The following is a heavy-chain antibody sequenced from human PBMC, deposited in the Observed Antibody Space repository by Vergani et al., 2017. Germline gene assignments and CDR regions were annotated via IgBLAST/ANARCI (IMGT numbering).Heavy chain of an antibody. V-gene: IGHV1-18*04. J-gene: IGHJ3*02. CDR3: ARSVMIVVVIKQGGAFDI. D-gene: IGHD3-22*01. CDR1: GYTFTSYG. CDR2: ISAYNGNT. Sequence: QVQLVQSGAEVKKPGASVKVSCKASGYTFTSYGISWVRQAPGQGLEWMGWISAYNGNTNYAQKLQGRVTMTKDTSTSTAYMELRSLRSDDTAVYYCARSVMIVVVIKQGGAFDIWGQGTMVTVSS.